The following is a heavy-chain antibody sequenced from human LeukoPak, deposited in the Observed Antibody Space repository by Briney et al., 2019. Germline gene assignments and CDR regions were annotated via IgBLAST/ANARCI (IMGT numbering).Heavy chain of an antibody. Sequence: ASVKVSCKASGYTFTSYGISWVRQAPGRAFEWMGWITVYDANTNHAQTNYAQKLQGRVTMTTDTSTSTAYMELRSLRSDDTAVYYCARDVYCSGGSCYPRSGWFDPWGQGTLVTVSS. CDR2: ITVYDANT. CDR3: ARDVYCSGGSCYPRSGWFDP. CDR1: GYTFTSYG. J-gene: IGHJ5*02. D-gene: IGHD2-15*01. V-gene: IGHV1-18*01.